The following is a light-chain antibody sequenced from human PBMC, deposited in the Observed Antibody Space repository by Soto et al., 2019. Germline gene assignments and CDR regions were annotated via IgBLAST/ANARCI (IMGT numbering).Light chain of an antibody. Sequence: DIQMTQSPPSLSASVGDGVTLTCRASQSISTYLNWYQQKPGEAPKLLIYAASKLQSGVPSRFRGSVSGTDFTLTISSLQPEDFATYYCQQSYSTPITFAQGTRLEI. V-gene: IGKV1-39*01. J-gene: IGKJ5*01. CDR3: QQSYSTPIT. CDR1: QSISTY. CDR2: AAS.